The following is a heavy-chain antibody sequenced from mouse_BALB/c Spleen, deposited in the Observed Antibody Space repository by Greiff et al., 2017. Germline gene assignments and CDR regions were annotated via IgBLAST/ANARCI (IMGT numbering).Heavy chain of an antibody. CDR1: GFNIKDYY. D-gene: IGHD1-1*01. CDR2: IDPENGNT. Sequence: VQLQQSGAELVKPGASVKLSCTASGFNIKDYYMHWVKQRPEQGLEWIGWIDPENGNTIYDPKFQGKASITADTSSNTAYLQLSSLTSEDTAVYYCARSDSSYGFAYWGQGTLVTVSA. V-gene: IGHV14-1*02. CDR3: ARSDSSYGFAY. J-gene: IGHJ3*01.